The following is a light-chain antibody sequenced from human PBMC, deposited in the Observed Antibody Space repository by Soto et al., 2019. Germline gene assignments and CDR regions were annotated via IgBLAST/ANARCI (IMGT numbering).Light chain of an antibody. CDR3: QQHYSYSRT. CDR1: QSIRDW. J-gene: IGKJ1*01. Sequence: DIQMTQSASTLSASVGDRVTLSCRASQSIRDWLAWYQQKPGKAPNLLIYKASSLESGVPSRFSGSGSGTDFTLTISSLQPDDFATYYCQQHYSYSRTFGQGTKVDIK. CDR2: KAS. V-gene: IGKV1-5*03.